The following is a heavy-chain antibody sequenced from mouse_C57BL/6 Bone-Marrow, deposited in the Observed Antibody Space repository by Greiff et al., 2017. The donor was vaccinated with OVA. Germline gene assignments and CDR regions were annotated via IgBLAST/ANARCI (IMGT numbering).Heavy chain of an antibody. CDR1: GYTFTSYG. J-gene: IGHJ2*01. Sequence: QVQLQQSGAELARPGASVKLSCKASGYTFTSYGISWVKQRTGQGLEWIGEIYPRSGNTYYNEKFQGKATLTADKSSSTAYMELRSLTSEDSAVYFCARPGGSNYVHYCDYWGQGTTLTVSS. CDR2: IYPRSGNT. V-gene: IGHV1-81*01. CDR3: ARPGGSNYVHYCDY. D-gene: IGHD1-1*01.